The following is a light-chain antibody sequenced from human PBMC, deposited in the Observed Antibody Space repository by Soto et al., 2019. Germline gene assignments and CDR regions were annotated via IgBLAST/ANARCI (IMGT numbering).Light chain of an antibody. CDR3: QQYGTSPRT. CDR2: EAS. V-gene: IGKV3-11*01. Sequence: EIVLTQSPATLSLSPGQRATLSCRASQNIKTYLAWYQQRPGQAPRLLIYEASDRASGIPARFSGSGSGTEFTLIISSLQSEDSAVYYCQQYGTSPRTFGQGTKVDIK. J-gene: IGKJ1*01. CDR1: QNIKTY.